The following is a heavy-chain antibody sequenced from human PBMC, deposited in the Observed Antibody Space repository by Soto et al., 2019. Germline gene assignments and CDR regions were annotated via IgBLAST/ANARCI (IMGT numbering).Heavy chain of an antibody. J-gene: IGHJ6*04. Sequence: QLQLVESGGGVVQPGRSLRLSCAASGFTFSSYGMHWVRQAPGKGLEWVAVIWYDGSNKYYADSMKGRFIISRDNSKNTLYLQMNSLRAEDTAVYYCAIELGYCSSTSCYKGYSGMDVWGSGTTVTVSA. D-gene: IGHD2-2*02. CDR1: GFTFSSYG. CDR2: IWYDGSNK. V-gene: IGHV3-33*01. CDR3: AIELGYCSSTSCYKGYSGMDV.